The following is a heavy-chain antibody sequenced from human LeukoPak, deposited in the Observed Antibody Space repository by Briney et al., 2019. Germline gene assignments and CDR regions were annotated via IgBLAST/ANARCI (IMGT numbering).Heavy chain of an antibody. CDR3: AKDMAIESGTIFGVVTTGDY. V-gene: IGHV3-30*02. Sequence: PGGSLRLSCAASGFTFSSYAMHWVRQAPGKGLEWVAFIRYDGSNKYYADSVKGRFTISRDNSKNTLYLQMNSLRAEDTAVYYCAKDMAIESGTIFGVVTTGDYWGQGTLVTVSS. J-gene: IGHJ4*02. CDR1: GFTFSSYA. D-gene: IGHD3-3*01. CDR2: IRYDGSNK.